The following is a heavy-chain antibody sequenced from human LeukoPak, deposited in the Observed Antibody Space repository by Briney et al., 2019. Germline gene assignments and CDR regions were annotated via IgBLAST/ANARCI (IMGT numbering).Heavy chain of an antibody. V-gene: IGHV4-61*02. CDR1: GGSISSGSYY. J-gene: IGHJ4*02. CDR2: IYTSGST. D-gene: IGHD6-19*01. Sequence: PSQTLSLTCTVSGGSISSGSYYWSWIRQPAGKGLEWIGRIYTSGSTNYNPSLKSRVTISVDTSKNQFSLKLSSVTAADTAVYYCARGLAVAGIDYWGQGTLVTVSS. CDR3: ARGLAVAGIDY.